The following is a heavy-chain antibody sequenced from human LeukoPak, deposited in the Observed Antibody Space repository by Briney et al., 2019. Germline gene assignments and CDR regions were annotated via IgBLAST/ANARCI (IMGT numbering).Heavy chain of an antibody. CDR3: ARHGGSYYWFDP. D-gene: IGHD1-26*01. CDR1: GGSISTYY. J-gene: IGHJ5*02. CDR2: FYYSGST. V-gene: IGHV4-59*08. Sequence: PSETLSLTCTVSGGSISTYYWGWIRQPPGKGLEWIGYFYYSGSTNYNPSLKSRVTISVDTSKNQFSLKPNSVTAADTAVYYCARHGGSYYWFDPWGQGTLVTVSS.